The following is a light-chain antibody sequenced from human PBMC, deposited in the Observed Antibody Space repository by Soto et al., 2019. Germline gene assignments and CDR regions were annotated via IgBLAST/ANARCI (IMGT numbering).Light chain of an antibody. CDR2: EGS. V-gene: IGLV2-23*01. Sequence: QSALTQPASVSGSPGQSIAISCAGSSSDVGRYNSVSWYQQHPGKAPKLMIYEGSKRPSGVSDRFSGSKSGNTASLTISGLQPEDEADYYCCSYVGDPYVFGTGTKLTVL. J-gene: IGLJ1*01. CDR1: SSDVGRYNS. CDR3: CSYVGDPYV.